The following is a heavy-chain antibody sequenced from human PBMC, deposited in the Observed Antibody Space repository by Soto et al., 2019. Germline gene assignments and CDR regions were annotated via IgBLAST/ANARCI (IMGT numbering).Heavy chain of an antibody. D-gene: IGHD5-12*01. CDR1: GFTFSTYA. CDR2: ISGSGST. J-gene: IGHJ4*02. V-gene: IGHV3-23*02. Sequence: PGGSLRLSCEASGFTFSTYAMSWVRQAPGKGLEWVSVISGSGSTNYNPSLKSRVTISVDTSKNQFSLKLSSVTAADTAVYYCARAIDYWGQGTLVTVSS. CDR3: ARAIDY.